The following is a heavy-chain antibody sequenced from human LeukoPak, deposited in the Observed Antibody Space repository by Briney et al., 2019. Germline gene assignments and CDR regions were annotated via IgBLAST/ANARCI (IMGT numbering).Heavy chain of an antibody. CDR2: IHDSGST. J-gene: IGHJ3*02. D-gene: IGHD1-20*01. CDR3: ARASLYNWNDPDAFDI. CDR1: GGSISSGPYY. Sequence: SQILSLTCTVSGGSISSGPYYWNWIRQPPGKGLEWLGYIHDSGSTLYNPSLRSRVTISVDRSKNQFSLKLNSVTAADAAVYYCARASLYNWNDPDAFDIWGQGTMVTVSS. V-gene: IGHV4-30-2*01.